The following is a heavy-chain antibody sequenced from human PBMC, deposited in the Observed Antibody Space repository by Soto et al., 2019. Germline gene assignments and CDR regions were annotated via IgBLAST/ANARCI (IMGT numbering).Heavy chain of an antibody. CDR3: AKDIGIVVVPAAPGGWFDP. CDR2: ISGSGGST. CDR1: GFTFSSYA. D-gene: IGHD2-2*01. V-gene: IGHV3-23*01. J-gene: IGHJ5*02. Sequence: GGSLRLSCAASGFTFSSYAMSWVRQAPGKGLEWVSAISGSGGSTYYADSVKGRFTIPRDNSKNTLYLQMNSLRAEDTAVYYCAKDIGIVVVPAAPGGWFDPWGQGTLVTVSS.